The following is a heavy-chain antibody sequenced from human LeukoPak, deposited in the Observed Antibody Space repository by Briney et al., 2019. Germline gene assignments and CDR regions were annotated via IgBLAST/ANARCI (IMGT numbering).Heavy chain of an antibody. CDR2: IYPGDSDT. Sequence: GETLQISCQGSGYSFTSYWIGWVRQMPGKGLEWMGIIYPGDSDTRYSPSFQGQVTISADKPISPAYLQWSSLKASDTAMYYCARPGATGPFDYWGQGTLVTVSS. J-gene: IGHJ4*02. CDR3: ARPGATGPFDY. V-gene: IGHV5-51*01. CDR1: GYSFTSYW. D-gene: IGHD1-26*01.